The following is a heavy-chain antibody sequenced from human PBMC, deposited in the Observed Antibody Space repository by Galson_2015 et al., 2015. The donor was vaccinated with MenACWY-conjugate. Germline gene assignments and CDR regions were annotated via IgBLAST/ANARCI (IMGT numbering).Heavy chain of an antibody. CDR3: ARDASYYYYMDV. Sequence: SLRLSCAASGFTFSSYSMNWVRQAPGKGLEWVSSISSSSSYIYYADSVKGRFTISRDNAKNSLYLQMNSLRAEDTAVYYCARDASYYYYMDVWGQGTLVTVSS. J-gene: IGHJ6*03. CDR2: ISSSSSYI. V-gene: IGHV3-21*01. CDR1: GFTFSSYS.